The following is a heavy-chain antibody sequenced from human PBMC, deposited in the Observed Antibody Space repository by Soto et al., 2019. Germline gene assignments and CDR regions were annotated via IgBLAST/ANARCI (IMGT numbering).Heavy chain of an antibody. V-gene: IGHV3-23*01. Sequence: PAGSLTLSCAASGFSFSNSAMTWVCRAPGQGLEWVSTISDVEGATYSADSVKGRFTTSRDNSKNTVFLQMDNLRAEDTAVYFCVKGTRPLPNISGLIYGRYWGQGTLVTVSS. J-gene: IGHJ4*02. CDR1: GFSFSNSA. D-gene: IGHD6-19*01. CDR3: VKGTRPLPNISGLIYGRY. CDR2: ISDVEGAT.